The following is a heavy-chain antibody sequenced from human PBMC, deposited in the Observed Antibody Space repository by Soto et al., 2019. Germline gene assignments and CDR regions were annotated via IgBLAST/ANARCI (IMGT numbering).Heavy chain of an antibody. V-gene: IGHV1-8*01. CDR1: GYTFTSYD. D-gene: IGHD5-18*01. J-gene: IGHJ6*02. CDR2: MNPNSGNT. CDR3: AFFDTAILIYYCGMDV. Sequence: QVQLVQSGAEVKKPGASVKVSCKASGYTFTSYDINWVRQATGQGLEWMGWMNPNSGNTGYAQKFRGRVTMTRNTSISTAYMELSSLRFEDTAFYYGAFFDTAILIYYCGMDVWGQGTTVTVSS.